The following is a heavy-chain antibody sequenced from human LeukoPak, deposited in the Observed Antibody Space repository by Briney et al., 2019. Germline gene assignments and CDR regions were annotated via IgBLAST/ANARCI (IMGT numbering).Heavy chain of an antibody. CDR2: IIPIFGTA. CDR3: ARGRFLEWLLRFDY. CDR1: GGTFSSYA. J-gene: IGHJ4*02. D-gene: IGHD3-3*01. V-gene: IGHV1-69*01. Sequence: ASVKVSCKASGGTFSSYAISWVRQAPGQGLEWMGGIIPIFGTANYAQKFQGRVTITADESTSTAYMELSSLRSEDTAVYYCARGRFLEWLLRFDYWGQGTLVTVSS.